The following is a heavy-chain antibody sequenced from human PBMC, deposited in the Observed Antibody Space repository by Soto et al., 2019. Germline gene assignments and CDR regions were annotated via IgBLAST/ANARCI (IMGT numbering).Heavy chain of an antibody. CDR2: INHNSGGT. CDR3: ARDENIVVVVAATPGGY. Sequence: SVRVSCKASGYTFTGYYMHWVRQAPGQGLEWMGWINHNSGGTNYAQKFQGRVTMTRDTSISTAYMELSRLRSDDTAVYYCARDENIVVVVAATPGGYWGQGTLVTVSS. D-gene: IGHD2-15*01. CDR1: GYTFTGYY. V-gene: IGHV1-2*02. J-gene: IGHJ4*01.